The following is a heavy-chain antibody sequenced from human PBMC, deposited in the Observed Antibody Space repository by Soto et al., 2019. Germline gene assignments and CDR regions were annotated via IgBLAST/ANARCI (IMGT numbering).Heavy chain of an antibody. J-gene: IGHJ4*02. CDR1: GYTFTNYY. V-gene: IGHV1-46*01. CDR2: IHPDGGHT. Sequence: GASVKVSFKASGYTFTNYYVQWVRQAPGQGLEWMGVIHPDGGHTTYSQKFQDRVTMARDTFTSTIYMDLSSLRSEDTAVYYCARGDNDYWGQGTLVTVSS. CDR3: ARGDNDY.